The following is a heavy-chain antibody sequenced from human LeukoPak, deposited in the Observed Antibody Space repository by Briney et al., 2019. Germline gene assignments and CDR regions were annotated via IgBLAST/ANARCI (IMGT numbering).Heavy chain of an antibody. CDR3: AREGNLLSLDY. CDR1: GYTFTSYD. V-gene: IGHV1-18*01. J-gene: IGHJ4*02. CDR2: ISAYNGDT. Sequence: ASVKVSCKASGYTFTSYDITWVRQAPGQGLEWMGWISAYNGDTNYAQKLQGRVTMTTDTSTSTAYMELRSLRSDDTAVYYCAREGNLLSLDYWGQGTLVTVSS.